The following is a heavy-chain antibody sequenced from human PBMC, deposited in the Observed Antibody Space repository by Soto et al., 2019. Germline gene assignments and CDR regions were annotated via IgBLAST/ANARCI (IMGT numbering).Heavy chain of an antibody. V-gene: IGHV3-23*01. Sequence: EVQLLESGGGLVQPGGSLRLSCAASGFTFSSYAMSWVRQAPGKGLEWVSAISGSGGSTYYADSVKGRFTISRDNSKNTLYLQMNSLRANVTAVHYYVKSKREQLWPSYSMDVWGQGTTVTVSS. CDR1: GFTFSSYA. CDR3: VKSKREQLWPSYSMDV. D-gene: IGHD5-18*01. CDR2: ISGSGGST. J-gene: IGHJ6*02.